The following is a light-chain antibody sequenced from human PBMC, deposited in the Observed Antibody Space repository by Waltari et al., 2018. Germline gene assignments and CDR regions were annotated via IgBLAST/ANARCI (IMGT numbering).Light chain of an antibody. CDR2: EVS. J-gene: IGLJ2*01. Sequence: QSALTQPPSASASPGQSVAISCTGTSSAVGGDNYVPWYQQHPGKAPKLMIYEVSKRPPGVPDRFSGSKSGNTASLTVSGLQAEDEADYYCSSYTGSNVVFGGGTKLTVL. CDR1: SSAVGGDNY. CDR3: SSYTGSNVV. V-gene: IGLV2-8*01.